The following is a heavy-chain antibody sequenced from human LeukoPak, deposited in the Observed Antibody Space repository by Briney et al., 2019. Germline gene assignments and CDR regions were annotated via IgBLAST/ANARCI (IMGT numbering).Heavy chain of an antibody. CDR2: IYTSGST. CDR1: GGSISSGSYY. V-gene: IGHV4-61*02. D-gene: IGHD4-17*01. Sequence: SETLSLTCTVSGGSISSGSYYWSWIRQSPVKGLEWIGRIYTSGSTNYNPSLKSRVTISVDTSKNQFSLKLSSVTAADTAVYYCARAHDYGKVFDYWGQGTLVTVSS. J-gene: IGHJ4*02. CDR3: ARAHDYGKVFDY.